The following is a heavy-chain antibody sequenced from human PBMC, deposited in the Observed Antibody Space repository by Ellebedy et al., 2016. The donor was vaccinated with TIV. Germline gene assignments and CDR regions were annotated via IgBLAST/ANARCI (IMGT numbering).Heavy chain of an antibody. CDR1: GYTFTSYF. J-gene: IGHJ4*02. CDR3: ARARSSSWLHTPDY. CDR2: INPSVGST. V-gene: IGHV1-46*04. D-gene: IGHD6-13*01. Sequence: AASVKVSCKASGYTFTSYFMHWVRQAAGQGLEWMGIINPSVGSTTYAQKLQGRVTMTRDTSTSTVYMELSSLRSEDTAVYYCARARSSSWLHTPDYWGQGTLVTVSS.